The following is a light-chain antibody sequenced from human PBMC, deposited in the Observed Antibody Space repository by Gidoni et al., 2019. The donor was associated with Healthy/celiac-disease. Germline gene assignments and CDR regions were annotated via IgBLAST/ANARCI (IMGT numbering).Light chain of an antibody. CDR1: QSVSSY. Sequence: ELVLRQSPATLSLSPGERATLSCRASQSVSSYLAWYQQKPGQAPRLLIYDASNRATGIPDRFSGRGSGTDFTLTISSLEPEDFAVYYCQQRSNWPGTFGQGTKVEIK. CDR3: QQRSNWPGT. J-gene: IGKJ1*01. CDR2: DAS. V-gene: IGKV3-11*01.